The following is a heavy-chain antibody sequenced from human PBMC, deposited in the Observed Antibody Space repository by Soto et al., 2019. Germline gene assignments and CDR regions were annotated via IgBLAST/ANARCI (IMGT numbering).Heavy chain of an antibody. D-gene: IGHD6-19*01. Sequence: QAHLVQSGAEVKMPGDSVQVSCKASGFVSSNYTFHWVRQAPGQSLEWMGRINAGNGNTQYSQNFQGRVTFTSDASASTAFMELTNLRFEDRAMYYCASDYGSNWRLWVQGTLVSVSS. V-gene: IGHV1-3*01. J-gene: IGHJ4*02. CDR2: INAGNGNT. CDR3: ASDYGSNWRL. CDR1: GFVSSNYT.